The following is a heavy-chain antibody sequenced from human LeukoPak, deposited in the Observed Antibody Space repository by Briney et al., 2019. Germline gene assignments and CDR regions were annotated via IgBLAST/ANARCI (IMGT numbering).Heavy chain of an antibody. CDR3: ARHAYYDFWSGYYSPGAFDI. CDR1: GFTFSSYW. Sequence: PGGSLRLSCAASGFTFSSYWMSWVRQAPGKGLEWVANIKQDGSEKYYVNSVKGRFTISRDNAKNSLYLQMNSLRAEDTAVYYCARHAYYDFWSGYYSPGAFDIWGQGTMVTVSS. V-gene: IGHV3-7*01. J-gene: IGHJ3*02. CDR2: IKQDGSEK. D-gene: IGHD3-3*01.